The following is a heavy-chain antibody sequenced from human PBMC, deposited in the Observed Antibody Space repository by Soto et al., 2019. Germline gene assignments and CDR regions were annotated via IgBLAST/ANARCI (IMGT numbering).Heavy chain of an antibody. D-gene: IGHD3-10*01. CDR2: VFHSGST. CDR1: GGSISSGGYS. V-gene: IGHV4-30-2*01. J-gene: IGHJ4*02. CDR3: ARGSYGAGSDY. Sequence: SETLSFTCAVSGGSISSGGYSWSWIRQPPGKGLEWIGYVFHSGSTYYSPSLKSRVTISIDGSKNQFSLKLTSVTAADTAVYYCARGSYGAGSDYWGQGILVTVSS.